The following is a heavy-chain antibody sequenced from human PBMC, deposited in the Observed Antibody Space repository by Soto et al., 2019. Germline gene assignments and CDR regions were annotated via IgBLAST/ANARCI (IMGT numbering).Heavy chain of an antibody. CDR2: MTGSGGDI. V-gene: IGHV3-23*01. CDR1: GFTFSIYA. Sequence: GGSLRLSCAASGFTFSIYAMMWVRQPPGKGQEWVAGMTGSGGDIRYADSVKGRFTISKDNSKNTLYLQMNSLRAEDTAMYYCEKDAVYGDGLWLAANWGQGTLVTVSS. J-gene: IGHJ4*02. D-gene: IGHD2-21*02. CDR3: EKDAVYGDGLWLAAN.